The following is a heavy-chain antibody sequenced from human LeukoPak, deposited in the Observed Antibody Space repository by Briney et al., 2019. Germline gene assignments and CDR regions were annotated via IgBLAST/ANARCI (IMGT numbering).Heavy chain of an antibody. Sequence: ASVKVSCKASGYTFTSYYIHWVRQAPGQGLEWMGIINPSGGSTSYARKFQGRVTMTRDTSTSTDYMELSSLRSEDTAVYYCARGRREKSSTSCFDYWGQGTLVTVSS. D-gene: IGHD2-2*01. CDR3: ARGRREKSSTSCFDY. CDR1: GYTFTSYY. J-gene: IGHJ4*02. V-gene: IGHV1-46*01. CDR2: INPSGGST.